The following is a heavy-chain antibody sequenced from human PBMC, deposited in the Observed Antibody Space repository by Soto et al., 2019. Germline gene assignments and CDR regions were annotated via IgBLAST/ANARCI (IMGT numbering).Heavy chain of an antibody. Sequence: GSLRLSCAASGFTFSSYAMSWVRQAPGKGLEWVSAISGSGGSTYYADSVKGRFTISRDNAKNSLYLQMNSLRAEDTAVYYCARDRDGYNSFDYWGQGTQVTVSS. CDR3: ARDRDGYNSFDY. CDR1: GFTFSSYA. D-gene: IGHD5-12*01. V-gene: IGHV3-23*01. J-gene: IGHJ4*02. CDR2: ISGSGGST.